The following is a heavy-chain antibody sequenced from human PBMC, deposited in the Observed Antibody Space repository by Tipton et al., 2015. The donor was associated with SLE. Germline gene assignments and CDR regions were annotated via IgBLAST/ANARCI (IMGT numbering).Heavy chain of an antibody. V-gene: IGHV4-30-4*01. J-gene: IGHJ6*03. Sequence: TLSLTCTVSGGSISSGDYYWSWIRQPPGKGLEWIGYIYYSGSTYYNPSLKSRVTISVDTSKNQFSLKLSSVTAADTAVYYCARARCSSTSCYGPYYYYMDVWGKGTTVTVSS. CDR1: GGSISSGDYY. CDR3: ARARCSSTSCYGPYYYYMDV. CDR2: IYYSGST. D-gene: IGHD2-2*01.